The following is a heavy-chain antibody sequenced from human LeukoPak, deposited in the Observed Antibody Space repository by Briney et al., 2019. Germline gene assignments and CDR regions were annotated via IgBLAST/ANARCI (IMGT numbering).Heavy chain of an antibody. Sequence: GGSLRLSCAASGFTFSSYSMNWVRQAPGKGLEWVSYISSSSSTIYYADSVKGRFTISRDNAKNSLYLQMSSLRDEDTAVYYCARDPSYGSGSYSDYWGQGTLVTVSS. CDR3: ARDPSYGSGSYSDY. V-gene: IGHV3-48*02. D-gene: IGHD3-10*01. J-gene: IGHJ4*02. CDR2: ISSSSSTI. CDR1: GFTFSSYS.